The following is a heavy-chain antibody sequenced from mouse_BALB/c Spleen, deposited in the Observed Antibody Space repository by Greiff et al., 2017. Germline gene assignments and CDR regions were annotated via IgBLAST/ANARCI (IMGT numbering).Heavy chain of an antibody. CDR2: IDPANGNT. J-gene: IGHJ4*01. CDR3: ARGYLYAMDY. CDR1: GFNITDTY. Sequence: VQLKESGAELVKPGASVKLSCTASGFNITDTYMHWVKQRPEQGLEWIGRIDPANGNTKYDPKFQGKATITADTSSNTAYLQLSSLTSEDTAVYYCARGYLYAMDYWGQGTSVTVSS. V-gene: IGHV14-3*02. D-gene: IGHD2-2*01.